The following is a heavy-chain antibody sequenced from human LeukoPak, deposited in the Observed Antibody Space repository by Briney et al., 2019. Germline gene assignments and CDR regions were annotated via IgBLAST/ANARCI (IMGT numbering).Heavy chain of an antibody. V-gene: IGHV3-21*04. CDR2: ISSSSSYI. CDR1: GFTFSSYS. CDR3: AKEVERQWLGDLVY. J-gene: IGHJ4*02. D-gene: IGHD6-19*01. Sequence: GGSLRLSCAASGFTFSSYSMNWVRQAPGKGLEWVSSISSSSSYIYYADSVKGRFTISRDNSKNTLYLQMNSLRAEDTAVYYCAKEVERQWLGDLVYWGQGTLVTVSS.